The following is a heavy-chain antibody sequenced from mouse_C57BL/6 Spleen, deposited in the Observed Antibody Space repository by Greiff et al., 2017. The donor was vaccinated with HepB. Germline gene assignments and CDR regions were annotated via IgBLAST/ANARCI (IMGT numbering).Heavy chain of an antibody. D-gene: IGHD2-4*01. CDR1: GFNIKDYY. Sequence: EVQLQQSGAELVKPGASVKLSCTASGFNIKDYYMHWVKQRTEQGLEWIGRIDPEDGETKYAPKFQGKATITADPTSNTAYLQLRSLTSEDTAVYYCCMDDYDSWFAYWGQGTLVTVSA. CDR3: CMDDYDSWFAY. J-gene: IGHJ3*01. CDR2: IDPEDGET. V-gene: IGHV14-2*01.